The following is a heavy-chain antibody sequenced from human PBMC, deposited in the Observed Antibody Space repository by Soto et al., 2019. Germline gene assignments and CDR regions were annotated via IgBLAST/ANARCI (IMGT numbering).Heavy chain of an antibody. CDR3: ASNKDSSGQHACEI. CDR1: GYSFTSYW. Sequence: KISCKGSGYSFTSYWIGWVRQLPGKGLEWLGIIYPGDSDTRYSPSFQGQVTISADKSISTAYLQWSSLKASYTAMYYCASNKDSSGQHACEIWGQVTMVTVSS. CDR2: IYPGDSDT. J-gene: IGHJ3*02. D-gene: IGHD3-22*01. V-gene: IGHV5-51*01.